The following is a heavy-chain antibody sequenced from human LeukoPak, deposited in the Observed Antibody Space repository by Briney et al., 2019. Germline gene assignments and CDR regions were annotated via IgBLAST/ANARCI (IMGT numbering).Heavy chain of an antibody. Sequence: SQTLSLTCTVSGGSISSGDYYWSWIRQPPGKGLEWIGYIYYSGSTYYNPSLKSRVTISVDTSKNQFSLKLSSVTAADTAVYYCARTPTHLYVWYRAYYFDYWGQGTLVTVSS. J-gene: IGHJ4*02. CDR3: ARTPTHLYVWYRAYYFDY. D-gene: IGHD3-16*01. CDR1: GGSISSGDYY. CDR2: IYYSGST. V-gene: IGHV4-30-4*08.